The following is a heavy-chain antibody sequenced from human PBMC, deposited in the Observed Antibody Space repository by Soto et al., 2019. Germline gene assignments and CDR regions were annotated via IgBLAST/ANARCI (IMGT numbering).Heavy chain of an antibody. Sequence: ASVKVSCKASGYTFTGYYMHWVRQAPGQGLEWRGWINPNRGGTNYAQKFQGWVTMTRDTAISTAYMELSRLRSDDTAVYYCARDSKYYDILTGHPNWFDPWGQGTLVTVSS. J-gene: IGHJ5*02. CDR1: GYTFTGYY. D-gene: IGHD3-9*01. V-gene: IGHV1-2*04. CDR3: ARDSKYYDILTGHPNWFDP. CDR2: INPNRGGT.